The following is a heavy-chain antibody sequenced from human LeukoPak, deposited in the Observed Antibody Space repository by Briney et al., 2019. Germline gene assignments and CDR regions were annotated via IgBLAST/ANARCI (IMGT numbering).Heavy chain of an antibody. V-gene: IGHV1-2*06. Sequence: ASVKVSCKASGFTFTAYDLHWVRQAPGHGPEWMGRINTNSGDTNYGQKFQDRVTMTMDTSITTVYMELSRLTSDATAVYYCARDRLSAAGRGGWGPGTLVTVSS. CDR2: INTNSGDT. CDR3: ARDRLSAAGRGG. CDR1: GFTFTAYD. D-gene: IGHD6-13*01. J-gene: IGHJ4*02.